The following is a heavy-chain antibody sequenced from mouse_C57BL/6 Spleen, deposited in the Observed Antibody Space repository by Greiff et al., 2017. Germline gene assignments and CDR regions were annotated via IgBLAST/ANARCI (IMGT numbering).Heavy chain of an antibody. CDR3: ARHPLYDYYAMDY. CDR1: GFTFSSYT. Sequence: EVQGVESGGGLVKPGGSLKLSCAASGFTFSSYTMSWVRQTPEKRLEWVATISGGGGNTYYPDSVKGRFTISRDNAKNTLYLQMSSLRAEDTALYYCARHPLYDYYAMDYWGQGTSVTVSS. CDR2: ISGGGGNT. D-gene: IGHD2-3*01. V-gene: IGHV5-9*01. J-gene: IGHJ4*01.